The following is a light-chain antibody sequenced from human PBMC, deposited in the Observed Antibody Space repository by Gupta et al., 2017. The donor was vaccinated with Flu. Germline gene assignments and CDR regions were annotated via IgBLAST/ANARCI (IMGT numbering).Light chain of an antibody. J-gene: IGKJ3*01. CDR1: QSVSSTY. CDR3: HHKGSTPIT. CDR2: EAS. Sequence: DIVLTQSPVTLSLSPGEGATISCRASQSVSSTYVDWYQQKPGQAPRLLIYEASNRAAGVPDRFSGGGSGTXFTLTIXRLEPEDFAVYYCHHKGSTPITFGXGTKVDI. V-gene: IGKV3-20*01.